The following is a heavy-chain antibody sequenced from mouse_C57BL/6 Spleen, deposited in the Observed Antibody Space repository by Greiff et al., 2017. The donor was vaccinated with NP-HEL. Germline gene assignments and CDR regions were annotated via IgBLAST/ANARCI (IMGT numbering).Heavy chain of an antibody. Sequence: AAAVKISCKASGYAFSSYWMNWVKQRPGKGLEWIGQIYPGDGDTNYNGKFKCKATLTADKSSSTAYMQLSSLTSEDSAVYFCGGGSSPIDCWGQGTTLTVSS. D-gene: IGHD1-1*01. V-gene: IGHV1-80*01. CDR1: GYAFSSYW. CDR2: IYPGDGDT. CDR3: GGGSSPIDC. J-gene: IGHJ2*01.